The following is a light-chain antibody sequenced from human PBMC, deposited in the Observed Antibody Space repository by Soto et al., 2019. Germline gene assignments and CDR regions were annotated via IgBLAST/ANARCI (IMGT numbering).Light chain of an antibody. J-gene: IGLJ7*01. Sequence: QPVLTQPASVSGAPGQSVSISCTGTTSNLGAGYDVHWYQHLPGTAPTLLISDNTNRPSGVPDRFSGSKSGSSASLAISGLQSEDEADYYCQSYDNSLRAYVFGPGTQLTVL. CDR1: TSNLGAGYD. CDR2: DNT. CDR3: QSYDNSLRAYV. V-gene: IGLV1-40*01.